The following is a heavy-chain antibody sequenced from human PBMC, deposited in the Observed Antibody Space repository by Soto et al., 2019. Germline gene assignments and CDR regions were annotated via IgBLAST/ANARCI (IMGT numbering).Heavy chain of an antibody. CDR1: GFTFSSYG. CDR3: AKDRYQVTTLSQPDY. V-gene: IGHV3-30*18. CDR2: ISYDGSNK. D-gene: IGHD4-17*01. J-gene: IGHJ4*02. Sequence: GSLRLSCAASGFTFSSYGMHWVRQAPGKGLEWVAVISYDGSNKYYADSVKGRFTISRDNSKNTLYLQMNSLRAEDTAVYYCAKDRYQVTTLSQPDYWGQGTLVTVSS.